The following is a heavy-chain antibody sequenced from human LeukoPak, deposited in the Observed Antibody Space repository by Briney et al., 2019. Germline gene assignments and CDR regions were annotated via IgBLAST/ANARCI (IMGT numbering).Heavy chain of an antibody. CDR1: RFTFNTYW. V-gene: IGHV3-30*02. CDR2: IRFDGSNK. D-gene: IGHD2-2*01. CDR3: SKFKRQYYSTTRCYGGLDY. Sequence: GGSLRLSCAASRFTFNTYWMHGVRQAPGKGLEGVAFIRFDGSNKHYAESVKGRFTISRDNSKNTLYLQMNNLRREDSAGYYWSKFKRQYYSTTRCYGGLDYWPQGTVVSVLS. J-gene: IGHJ4*02.